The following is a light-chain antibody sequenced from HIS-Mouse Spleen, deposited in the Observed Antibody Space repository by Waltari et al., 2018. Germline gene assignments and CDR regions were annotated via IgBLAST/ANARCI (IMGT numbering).Light chain of an antibody. CDR1: KLGDKY. CDR2: QDS. J-gene: IGLJ2*01. Sequence: SYELTQPPSVSVSPGQTASITCSGDKLGDKYACWYQQKPGQSPLLVIHQDSKRPSGIPERFSGSNSGNTATLTISGTQAMDEADYYCQAWDSSTVVFGGGTKLTVL. V-gene: IGLV3-1*01. CDR3: QAWDSSTVV.